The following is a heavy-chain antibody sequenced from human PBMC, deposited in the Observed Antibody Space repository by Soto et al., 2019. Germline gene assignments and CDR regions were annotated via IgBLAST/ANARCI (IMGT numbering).Heavy chain of an antibody. CDR1: GFTFSSYA. D-gene: IGHD3-3*01. J-gene: IGHJ6*02. CDR3: ARDGNTYYDFWSGYPIFQSYGMDV. CDR2: ISYDGSNK. V-gene: IGHV3-30-3*01. Sequence: ESGGGVVQPGRSLRLSCAASGFTFSSYAMHWVRQAPGKGLEWVAVISYDGSNKYYADSVKGRFTISRDNSKNTLYLQMNSLRAEDTAVYYCARDGNTYYDFWSGYPIFQSYGMDVWGQGTTVTVSS.